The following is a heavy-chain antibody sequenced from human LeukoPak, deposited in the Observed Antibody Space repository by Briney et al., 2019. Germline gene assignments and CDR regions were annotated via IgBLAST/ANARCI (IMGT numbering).Heavy chain of an antibody. CDR1: GGSISSGSYY. CDR3: ATQPLFCSGGSCYDY. J-gene: IGHJ4*02. CDR2: IYYSGST. Sequence: PSETLSLTCTVSGGSISSGSYYWGWIRQPPGKGLEWIGSIYYSGSTYYNPSLKSRVTISVDTSKNQFSLKLSSVTAADTAVYYCATQPLFCSGGSCYDYWGQGTLVTVSS. D-gene: IGHD2-15*01. V-gene: IGHV4-39*01.